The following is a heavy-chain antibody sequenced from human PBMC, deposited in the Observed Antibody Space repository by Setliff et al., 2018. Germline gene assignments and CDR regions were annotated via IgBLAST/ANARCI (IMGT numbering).Heavy chain of an antibody. J-gene: IGHJ3*01. CDR2: IYHRGRT. CDR1: GISITSGHY. CDR3: ASPRRDDLDTPFDAFDL. Sequence: SETLSLTCDVSGISITSGHYWGWIRQPPGKGLEWIATIYHRGRTYYNPSLDSRVTISLGTSKNQYSLRLRSVTAADTAVYYCASPRRDDLDTPFDAFDLWGQGTKVTVS. D-gene: IGHD1-1*01. V-gene: IGHV4-38-2*01.